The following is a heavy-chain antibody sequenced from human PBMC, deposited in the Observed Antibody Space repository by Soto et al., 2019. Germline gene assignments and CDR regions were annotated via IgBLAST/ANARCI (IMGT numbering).Heavy chain of an antibody. CDR1: GGSISSSSYY. CDR3: ARDDVSSSGYYYGWFDY. D-gene: IGHD3-22*01. V-gene: IGHV4-39*02. Sequence: SETLSLTCTVSGGSISSSSYYWGWIRQPPGKGLEWIGSIYYSGSTYYNPSLKSRVTISVDTSKNQFSLKLSSVTAADTAVYYCARDDVSSSGYYYGWFDYWGQGTLVTVSS. J-gene: IGHJ4*02. CDR2: IYYSGST.